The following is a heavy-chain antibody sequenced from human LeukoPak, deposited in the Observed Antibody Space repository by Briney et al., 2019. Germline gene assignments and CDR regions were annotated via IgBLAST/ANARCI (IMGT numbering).Heavy chain of an antibody. CDR2: ISGSGGST. CDR1: GFTFSSYA. D-gene: IGHD4-23*01. V-gene: IGHV3-23*01. CDR3: AKLSNSQYYFDY. Sequence: GGSLRLSCAASGFTFSSYAMSWVRQAPGKGLEWVSAISGSGGSTYYADSVEGRFTISRDNSKNTLYLQMNSLRAEDTAVYYCAKLSNSQYYFDYWGQGTLVTVSS. J-gene: IGHJ4*02.